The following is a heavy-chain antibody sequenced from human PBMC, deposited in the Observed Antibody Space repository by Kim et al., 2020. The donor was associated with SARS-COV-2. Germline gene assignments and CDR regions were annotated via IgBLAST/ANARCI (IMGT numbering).Heavy chain of an antibody. D-gene: IGHD6-19*01. CDR1: GGSISSSSYY. J-gene: IGHJ4*02. Sequence: SETLSLTCTVSGGSISSSSYYWGWIRQPPGKGLEWIGSIYYSGSTYYNPSLKSRVTISVDTSKNQFSLKLSSVTAADTAVYYCARHVASTDYRPGRIAVAGMGADYWGQGTLVTVSS. CDR2: IYYSGST. V-gene: IGHV4-39*01. CDR3: ARHVASTDYRPGRIAVAGMGADY.